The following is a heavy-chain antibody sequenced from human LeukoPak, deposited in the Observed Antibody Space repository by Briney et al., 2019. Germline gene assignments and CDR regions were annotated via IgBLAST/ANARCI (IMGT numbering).Heavy chain of an antibody. CDR2: ISGSGSTM. CDR1: GFIFGSHE. Sequence: GGSLRLSCAASGFIFGSHEMNWVRQAPGKGLEWVSYISGSGSTMYYADSVKGRFTISRDNAKNSLYLQMNSLRAEDTAVYYCASGVVVPYFDYWGQGTLVTVSS. V-gene: IGHV3-48*03. CDR3: ASGVVVPYFDY. J-gene: IGHJ4*02. D-gene: IGHD2-2*01.